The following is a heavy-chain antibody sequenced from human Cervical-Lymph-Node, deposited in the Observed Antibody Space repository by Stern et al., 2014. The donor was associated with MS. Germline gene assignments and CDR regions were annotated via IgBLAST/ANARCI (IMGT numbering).Heavy chain of an antibody. V-gene: IGHV3-53*01. J-gene: IGHJ3*02. CDR1: GFTVSNNY. D-gene: IGHD3-3*01. Sequence: EVQLVESGGGLIQPGGSLRLSCAAPGFTVSNNYMSWVRPAPGKGLEWVSLIYTDDTTYYAGSVKGRFTISRDNSQNKLFLQMNSLRTEDSAVYYCARAIFGVNTAAMAPDAFDTWGQGTMVTVSS. CDR2: IYTDDTT. CDR3: ARAIFGVNTAAMAPDAFDT.